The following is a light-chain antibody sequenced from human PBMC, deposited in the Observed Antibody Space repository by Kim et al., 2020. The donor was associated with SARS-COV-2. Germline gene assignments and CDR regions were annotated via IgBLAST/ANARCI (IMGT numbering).Light chain of an antibody. CDR1: KLGDKY. V-gene: IGLV3-1*01. CDR2: EDN. CDR3: QAWDSSTVI. Sequence: SVSPGQTASITCSGDKLGDKYVCWYQQKPGQSPVLVMYEDNKRPSGIPERFAGSNSGNTATLTISGTQPMDEADYYCQAWDSSTVIFGGGTQLTVL. J-gene: IGLJ2*01.